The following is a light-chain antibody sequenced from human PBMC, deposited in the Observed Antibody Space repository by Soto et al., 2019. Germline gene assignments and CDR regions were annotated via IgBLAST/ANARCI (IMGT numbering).Light chain of an antibody. J-gene: IGLJ2*01. Sequence: HSVLTQPASVSGSPGQSITISCTGTSSDVGSYNLVSWYQQHPGKAPKLMIYEGSKRPSGVSNRFSGSKSGNTASLTISGLQAEDEADYYCCSYAGRDVVFGGGTKLTVL. CDR2: EGS. CDR1: SSDVGSYNL. V-gene: IGLV2-23*01. CDR3: CSYAGRDVV.